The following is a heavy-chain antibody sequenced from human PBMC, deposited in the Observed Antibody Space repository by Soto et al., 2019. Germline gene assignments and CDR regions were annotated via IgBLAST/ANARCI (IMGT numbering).Heavy chain of an antibody. D-gene: IGHD3-22*01. CDR2: ISGSGGST. CDR3: AKGIYYYDSSGHPFDY. Sequence: GSLRLSCAASGFTFSSYAMSWVRQAPGKGLEWVSAISGSGGSTYYADSVKGRFTISRDNSKNTLYLQMNSLRAEDTAVYYCAKGIYYYDSSGHPFDYWGQGTLVTVSS. CDR1: GFTFSSYA. V-gene: IGHV3-23*01. J-gene: IGHJ4*02.